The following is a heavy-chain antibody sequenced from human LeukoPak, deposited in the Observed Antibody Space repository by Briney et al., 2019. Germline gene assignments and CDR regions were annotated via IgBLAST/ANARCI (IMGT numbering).Heavy chain of an antibody. Sequence: PSETLSLTCAVYGGSFSGYYWSWIRQPPGKGLEWVGEINHSGSTNYNPSLQSRVTISVDTSKNQFSLKLSSVTAADTAVYYCARHPPSILGGLRLGELSPWGQGTLVTVSS. D-gene: IGHD3-16*02. V-gene: IGHV4-34*01. CDR3: ARHPPSILGGLRLGELSP. J-gene: IGHJ4*02. CDR1: GGSFSGYY. CDR2: INHSGST.